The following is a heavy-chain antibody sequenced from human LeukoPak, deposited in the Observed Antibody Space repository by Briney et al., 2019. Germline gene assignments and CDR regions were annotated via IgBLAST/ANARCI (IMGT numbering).Heavy chain of an antibody. V-gene: IGHV3-74*01. CDR1: GFTFSGYW. CDR3: ARGTAVAGTDY. CDR2: INSDGYST. D-gene: IGHD6-19*01. Sequence: GRSLRLSCAASGFTFSGYWMHWVRQAPGKGLVWVSRINSDGYSTSYADSVKGRFTISRENAKNTLYLQMNSLSAEDTAVYYCARGTAVAGTDYWGQGTLVTVSS. J-gene: IGHJ4*02.